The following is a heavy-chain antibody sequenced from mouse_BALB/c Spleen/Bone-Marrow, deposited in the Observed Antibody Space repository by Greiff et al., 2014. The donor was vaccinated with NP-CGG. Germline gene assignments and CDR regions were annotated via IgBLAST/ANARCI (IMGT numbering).Heavy chain of an antibody. J-gene: IGHJ4*01. CDR3: AKNLRGNYVRAMDY. V-gene: IGHV2-5*01. CDR1: GFSFTSYG. Sequence: VKLMESGPGLVQPSQSLSITCTVSGFSFTSYGVHWVRQSPGKGLEWLGVIWRGGSTDYNAAFMSRLSITKDNSKSQVFFKMNSLQADDTAIYYCAKNLRGNYVRAMDYWGQGTSVTVSS. D-gene: IGHD2-1*01. CDR2: IWRGGST.